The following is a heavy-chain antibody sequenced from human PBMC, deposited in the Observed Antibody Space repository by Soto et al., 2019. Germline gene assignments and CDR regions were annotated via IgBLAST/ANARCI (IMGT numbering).Heavy chain of an antibody. D-gene: IGHD2-2*01. CDR2: IRSKAHGGTT. Sequence: GGSLRLSCTSSGFTIGDYAMSLFRQAPGKGLEWVGFIRSKAHGGTTEYAASVKGRFTISRDDSKSIAYLQMNSLKTEDTAVYYCTRDSRLRDCSSTSCPPLPYYYYYMDVWGKGTTVTV. V-gene: IGHV3-49*03. CDR3: TRDSRLRDCSSTSCPPLPYYYYYMDV. CDR1: GFTIGDYA. J-gene: IGHJ6*03.